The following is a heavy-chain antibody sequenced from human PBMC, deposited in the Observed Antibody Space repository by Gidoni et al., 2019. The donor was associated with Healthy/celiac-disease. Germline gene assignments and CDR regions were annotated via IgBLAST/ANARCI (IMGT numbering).Heavy chain of an antibody. V-gene: IGHV5-10-1*03. CDR3: ARHGRNYYDSSGYYARY. J-gene: IGHJ4*02. D-gene: IGHD3-22*01. Sequence: EVQLVQSGAEVKKPGESLRISCKGSGYSFTSYWISWVRQMPGKGLEWMGRIDPSDSYTNYSPSFQGHVTISADKSISTAYLQWSSLKASDTAMYYCARHGRNYYDSSGYYARYWGQGTLVTVSS. CDR2: IDPSDSYT. CDR1: GYSFTSYW.